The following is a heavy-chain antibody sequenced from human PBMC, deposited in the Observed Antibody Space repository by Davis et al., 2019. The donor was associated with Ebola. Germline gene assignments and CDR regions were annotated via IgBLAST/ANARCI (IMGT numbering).Heavy chain of an antibody. J-gene: IGHJ4*02. CDR2: IYPGDSDT. V-gene: IGHV5-51*01. Sequence: KVSCKGSGYSFTTYWIAWVRQMPGKGLEWMGVIYPGDSDTRYNPSFQGQVTISADKSISTAYLQWSSLKASDTAMYYCARQGGGSGRFTSFDYWGQGTLVTVSS. D-gene: IGHD1-26*01. CDR1: GYSFTTYW. CDR3: ARQGGGSGRFTSFDY.